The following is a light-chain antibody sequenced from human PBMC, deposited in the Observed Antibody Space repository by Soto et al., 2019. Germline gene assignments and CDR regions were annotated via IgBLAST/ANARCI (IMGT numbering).Light chain of an antibody. J-gene: IGKJ1*01. CDR2: DAP. Sequence: DLQITHSPSTLSASVGDAVTITCRASQSFTSWLAWYQQKPGKAPKLLIYDAPSLESGVPSRFSGSGSGTQFTLTISSLQPDDSATYYCQQYTSYPGTFGQGTKVDIK. CDR1: QSFTSW. CDR3: QQYTSYPGT. V-gene: IGKV1-5*01.